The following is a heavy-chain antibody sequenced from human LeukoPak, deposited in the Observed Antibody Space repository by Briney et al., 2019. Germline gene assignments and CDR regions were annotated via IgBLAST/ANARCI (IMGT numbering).Heavy chain of an antibody. Sequence: SETLSLTCTVSGGSISSYYWSWIRQPPGKGLEWIGYIYTSGSTNYNPSLKSRVTISVDTSRNQFSLKLSSVTAADTAVYYCARVRENWKSYYFDYWGQGTLVTVSS. V-gene: IGHV4-4*09. J-gene: IGHJ4*02. CDR2: IYTSGST. D-gene: IGHD1-1*01. CDR1: GGSISSYY. CDR3: ARVRENWKSYYFDY.